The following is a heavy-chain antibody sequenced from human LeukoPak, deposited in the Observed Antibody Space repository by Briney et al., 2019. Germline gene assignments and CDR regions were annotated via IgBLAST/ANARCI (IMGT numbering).Heavy chain of an antibody. CDR1: GFTFSSYE. J-gene: IGHJ4*02. CDR2: ISSSGNTR. CDR3: AREIVSAVAGNFDY. Sequence: GGSLRLSCEASGFTFSSYEMNWVRQAPGKGLEWVSYISSSGNTRTYADSAKGRFTISRDNAKNSLYLEMNSLRAEDTAVYYCAREIVSAVAGNFDYWGQGTLVTVSS. D-gene: IGHD6-19*01. V-gene: IGHV3-48*03.